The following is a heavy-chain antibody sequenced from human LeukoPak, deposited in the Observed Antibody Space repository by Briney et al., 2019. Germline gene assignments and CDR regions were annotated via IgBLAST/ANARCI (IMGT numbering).Heavy chain of an antibody. CDR3: AREDSTRSGVRELDY. CDR1: GFTFSTYD. J-gene: IGHJ4*02. V-gene: IGHV3-13*01. D-gene: IGHD3-10*01. CDR2: IGAGFGT. Sequence: GGSLRLSCAASGFTFSTYDFHWVRQVTGKGLQWVSAIGAGFGTYYQDSVRGRFTISRENAKNSLYLQMNSLTVGDMAVYYCAREDSTRSGVRELDYWGQGILVTVSS.